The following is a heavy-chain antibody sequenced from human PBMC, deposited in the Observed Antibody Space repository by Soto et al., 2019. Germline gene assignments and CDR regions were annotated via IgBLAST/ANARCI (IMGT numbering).Heavy chain of an antibody. CDR3: ARGYCSGGTCYSFEY. Sequence: SETLSLTCTASGGSISRSSYYWGWIRQSPGKGLEWIGSIYYSGSTYYNPSLMSRVTISVDTSKNQFSLKLTSVTAADTAVYYCARGYCSGGTCYSFEYWGQGTQVTVSS. J-gene: IGHJ4*02. V-gene: IGHV4-39*01. D-gene: IGHD2-15*01. CDR2: IYYSGST. CDR1: GGSISRSSYY.